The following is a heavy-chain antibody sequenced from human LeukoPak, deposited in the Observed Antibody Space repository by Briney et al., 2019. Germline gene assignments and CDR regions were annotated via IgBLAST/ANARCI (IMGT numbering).Heavy chain of an antibody. Sequence: SETLSLTCTVSGGSISSYYWSWIRQPPGKGLEWIGYIYYSGSTNYNPSLKSRVTISVDTSKNQFSLKLSSVTAADTAVYYCARGSPNYYDSSGYYSDWFDPWGQGTLVTVSS. D-gene: IGHD3-22*01. J-gene: IGHJ5*02. CDR3: ARGSPNYYDSSGYYSDWFDP. V-gene: IGHV4-59*01. CDR1: GGSISSYY. CDR2: IYYSGST.